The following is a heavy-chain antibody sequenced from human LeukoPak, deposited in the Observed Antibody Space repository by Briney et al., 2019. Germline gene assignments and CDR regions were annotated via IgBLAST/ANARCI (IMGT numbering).Heavy chain of an antibody. CDR3: AKGQLYYDILTGAFDFDY. Sequence: GGSLRLSCAASGFTFSSYWMSWVRQAPGKGLEWVANIKQDGSEKYYVDSVKGRFTISRDNAKNSLYLQMNSLRAEDTALYYCAKGQLYYDILTGAFDFDYWGQGTLVTVSS. D-gene: IGHD3-9*01. CDR1: GFTFSSYW. V-gene: IGHV3-7*03. J-gene: IGHJ4*02. CDR2: IKQDGSEK.